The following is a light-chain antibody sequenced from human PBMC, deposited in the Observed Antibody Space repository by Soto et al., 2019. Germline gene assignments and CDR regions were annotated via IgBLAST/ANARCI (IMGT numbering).Light chain of an antibody. J-gene: IGLJ2*01. CDR2: DVR. V-gene: IGLV2-11*01. Sequence: QSALTQPRSVSGSPGQSVTISCTGTRNDVGSYDYVSWYQQHPDKAPKLMIYDVRERPSGVPDRFSGSKSGNTASLTISGLQAEDEATYYCSSYAGSYSLEVFGGGTKSPS. CDR1: RNDVGSYDY. CDR3: SSYAGSYSLEV.